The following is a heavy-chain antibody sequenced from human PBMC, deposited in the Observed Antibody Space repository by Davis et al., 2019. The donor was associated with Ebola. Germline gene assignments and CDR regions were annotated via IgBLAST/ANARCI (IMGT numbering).Heavy chain of an antibody. CDR1: GFIVSAKY. J-gene: IGHJ3*02. Sequence: GGSLRLSCAASGFIVSAKYMSWVRQAPGKGLEWVSVIYRDGRTYYADSVKGRFTISRDNSKNTVFLQMNSLRAEDTAVYYCARTYYYDDRGYRNAFEIWGQGTTVTVSS. D-gene: IGHD3-22*01. CDR2: IYRDGRT. CDR3: ARTYYYDDRGYRNAFEI. V-gene: IGHV3-53*01.